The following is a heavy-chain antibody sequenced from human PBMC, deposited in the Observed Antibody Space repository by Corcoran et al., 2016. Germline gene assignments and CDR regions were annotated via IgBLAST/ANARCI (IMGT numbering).Heavy chain of an antibody. CDR3: ARYSNWNHDY. Sequence: EVQLVESGGGLVQPGGSLRLSCTVSGFTFSRYWMSWVRQAPGKGLGWVANIKPDGSEKYYVDSVRARFTSSRDNAKNSLYLQMNSVRAEDTDVYYCARYSNWNHDYCGQGTLVTVSS. D-gene: IGHD1-20*01. V-gene: IGHV3-7*01. J-gene: IGHJ4*02. CDR2: IKPDGSEK. CDR1: GFTFSRYW.